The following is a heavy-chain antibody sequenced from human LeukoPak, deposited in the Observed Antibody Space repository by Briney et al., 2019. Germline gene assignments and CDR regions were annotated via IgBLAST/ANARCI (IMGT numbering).Heavy chain of an antibody. CDR1: GYTFTSYD. CDR3: ARVSNPKVVFGELFPRTRFHWFDP. CDR2: MNPNSGNT. J-gene: IGHJ5*02. Sequence: ASVKVSCKASGYTFTSYDINWVRQATGQGLEWMGWMNPNSGNTGYAQKFQGRVTITRNTSISTAYMELSSLRSEDTAVYYCARVSNPKVVFGELFPRTRFHWFDPWGQGTLVTVSS. V-gene: IGHV1-8*03. D-gene: IGHD3-10*01.